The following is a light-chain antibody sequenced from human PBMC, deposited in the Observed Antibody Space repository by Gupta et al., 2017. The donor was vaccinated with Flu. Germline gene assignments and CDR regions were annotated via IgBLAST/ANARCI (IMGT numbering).Light chain of an antibody. CDR1: QSISSY. CDR3: QQSDSTPLT. J-gene: IGKJ4*01. V-gene: IGKV1-39*01. Sequence: DIQMTQSPSSLSASVGDRVTITCWASQSISSYLNWYQQKPGSAPKLLAYAASSLQSGVPSRFSGSGSGTDFTLTITSLRPEDFATYYCQQSDSTPLTFGGGTRVEIK. CDR2: AAS.